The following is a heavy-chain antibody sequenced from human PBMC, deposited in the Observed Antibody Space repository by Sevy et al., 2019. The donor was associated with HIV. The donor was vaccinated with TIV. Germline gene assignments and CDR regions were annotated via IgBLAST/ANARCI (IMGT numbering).Heavy chain of an antibody. CDR2: IRSKAYGGTT. CDR1: GFTFGDYA. Sequence: GGSPRLSCTASGFTFGDYAMSWFRQAPGKGLEWVGFIRSKAYGGTTEYAASVKGRFTISRDDSKSIAYLQMNSLKTEDTAVYYCTRDSGGVIVIPVYYWGQGTLVTVSS. V-gene: IGHV3-49*03. D-gene: IGHD3-16*02. J-gene: IGHJ4*02. CDR3: TRDSGGVIVIPVYY.